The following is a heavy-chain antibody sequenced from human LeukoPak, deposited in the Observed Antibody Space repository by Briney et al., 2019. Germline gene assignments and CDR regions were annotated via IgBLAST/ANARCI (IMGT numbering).Heavy chain of an antibody. CDR1: GFTFTSYA. V-gene: IGHV3-23*01. CDR2: IGVSSGFT. Sequence: GGSLRLSCAASGFTFTSYAMSWVRQAPGKGLEWVSPIGVSSGFTYYADSVKGRFTLSTDASKNTLCLQMKSLRADDTAAYYCAIGQNQWLISFDYWGEGTLVTVSS. D-gene: IGHD6-19*01. J-gene: IGHJ4*02. CDR3: AIGQNQWLISFDY.